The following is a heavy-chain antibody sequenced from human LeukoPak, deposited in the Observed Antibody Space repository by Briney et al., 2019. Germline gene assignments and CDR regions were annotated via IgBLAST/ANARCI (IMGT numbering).Heavy chain of an antibody. D-gene: IGHD2-2*01. CDR3: ARAGGGYQLLLNAFDI. Sequence: GGSLRLSCAASGFTFDDYGMSWVRQAPGKGLEWVSGINWNGGSTGYADSVKGRFTISRDNAKNSLYLQMNGLRAEDTALYYCARAGGGYQLLLNAFDIWGQGTMVTVSS. CDR2: INWNGGST. J-gene: IGHJ3*02. V-gene: IGHV3-20*04. CDR1: GFTFDDYG.